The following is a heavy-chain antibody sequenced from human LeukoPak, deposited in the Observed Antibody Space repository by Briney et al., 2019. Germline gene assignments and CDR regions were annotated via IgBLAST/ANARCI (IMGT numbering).Heavy chain of an antibody. D-gene: IGHD3-10*01. Sequence: AETLSLTCTVSGGSISRYYWSWIRHPPGKGLEGSGYIYYSGSTNYNLPLKRRVTISGDTSKNEFSLKGSSVPSADTAVYYSARGTSGHVLLWFGETDTYYFDYWGQGTLLTLSS. CDR3: ARGTSGHVLLWFGETDTYYFDY. V-gene: IGHV4-59*01. CDR2: IYYSGST. J-gene: IGHJ4*02. CDR1: GGSISRYY.